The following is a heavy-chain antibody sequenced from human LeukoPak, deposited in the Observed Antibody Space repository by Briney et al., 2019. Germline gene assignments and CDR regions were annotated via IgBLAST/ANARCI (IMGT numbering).Heavy chain of an antibody. Sequence: GGSLKLSCAASGFTFSGSAMHWVRQAPGKGLEWVGRIRSKANSYATAYAASVKGRFTISRDDSKNTAYLQMNSLKTEDTAVYYCTRHQYDSSGFHACWGQGTLVTVSS. D-gene: IGHD3-22*01. CDR1: GFTFSGSA. V-gene: IGHV3-73*01. CDR2: IRSKANSYAT. J-gene: IGHJ4*02. CDR3: TRHQYDSSGFHAC.